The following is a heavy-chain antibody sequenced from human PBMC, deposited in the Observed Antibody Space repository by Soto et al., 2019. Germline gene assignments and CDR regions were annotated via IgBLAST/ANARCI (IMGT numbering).Heavy chain of an antibody. CDR3: ARGRYGDY. J-gene: IGHJ4*02. V-gene: IGHV1-18*01. D-gene: IGHD1-1*01. CDR2: ISAHNGNT. CDR1: GYTFTSYG. Sequence: QVHLVQSGAEVKKPGASVKVSCKGSGYTFTSYGITWVRQAPGQGLEWRGWISAHNGNTDYAQKLQGRVTVTRDTSMSTAYMELRILRSDDTAVYYCARGRYGDYWGQGALVTVSS.